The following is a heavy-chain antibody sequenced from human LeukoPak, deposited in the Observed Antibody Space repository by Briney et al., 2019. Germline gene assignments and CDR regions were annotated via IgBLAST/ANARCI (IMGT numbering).Heavy chain of an antibody. CDR2: IIPIFGTA. CDR1: GGTFSSYA. D-gene: IGHD5-18*01. Sequence: SVKVSCKASGGTFSSYAISWVRQAPGQGLEWMGGIIPIFGTANYAQKFQGRVTITTDESTSTAYMELSSLRSEDTAVYYCASIRGYSYGSFDYWGQGTLVTVSA. J-gene: IGHJ4*02. V-gene: IGHV1-69*05. CDR3: ASIRGYSYGSFDY.